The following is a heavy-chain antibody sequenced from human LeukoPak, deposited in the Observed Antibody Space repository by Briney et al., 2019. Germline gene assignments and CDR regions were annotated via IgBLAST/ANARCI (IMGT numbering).Heavy chain of an antibody. J-gene: IGHJ6*02. Sequence: GGSLRLSCAASGFTFSSYEMNWVRQAPGKGLEWVSYISSSGSTIYYADSVKGRFTISRDNAKNSLYLQMNSLRDEDTAVYYCAHFGYSYGYDYYYYGMDVWGQGTTVTVSS. CDR1: GFTFSSYE. CDR3: AHFGYSYGYDYYYYGMDV. D-gene: IGHD5-18*01. CDR2: ISSSGSTI. V-gene: IGHV3-48*03.